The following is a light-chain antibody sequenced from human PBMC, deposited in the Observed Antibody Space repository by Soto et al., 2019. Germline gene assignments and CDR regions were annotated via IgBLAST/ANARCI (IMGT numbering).Light chain of an antibody. CDR2: AAS. V-gene: IGKV1-8*01. J-gene: IGKJ3*01. CDR3: QEYYSYSRT. CDR1: QGISSY. Sequence: AIRMTQSPSSLSASTGDRVTITCRASQGISSYLPWYQQKQGKAPKLLIYAASTLQSGVPSRFSGSGSGKDFTLTISRLQSEEFATYYCQEYYSYSRTFGPGTKVDI.